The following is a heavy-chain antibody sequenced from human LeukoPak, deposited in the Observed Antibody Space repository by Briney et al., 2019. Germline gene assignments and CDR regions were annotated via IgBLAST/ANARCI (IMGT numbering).Heavy chain of an antibody. Sequence: ASVKVSCKASGYTFTSYGISWVRQAPGQGLEWMGWIIAYNGNTNYAQKLQGRVTMTTDTSTSTAYMELRSLRSDDTAVYYCARGPGMDIVVVVATRGYFDYWGQGTLVTVSS. D-gene: IGHD2-15*01. J-gene: IGHJ4*02. CDR3: ARGPGMDIVVVVATRGYFDY. CDR1: GYTFTSYG. CDR2: IIAYNGNT. V-gene: IGHV1-18*01.